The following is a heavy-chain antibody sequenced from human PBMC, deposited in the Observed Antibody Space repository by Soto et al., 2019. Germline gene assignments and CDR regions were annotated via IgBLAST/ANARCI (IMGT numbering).Heavy chain of an antibody. CDR2: ISTDASST. Sequence: EVQLVESGGGLVQPGGSLRLSCAASGFTFSSYWMHWVRQAPGTGLVWVSSISTDASSTSYADPVKGRFTISRDNAKNTLYLQMNSVRAKDTAVYYCARLPNKSPQNWGQGTLVIVSP. CDR1: GFTFSSYW. CDR3: ARLPNKSPQN. V-gene: IGHV3-74*01. J-gene: IGHJ1*01.